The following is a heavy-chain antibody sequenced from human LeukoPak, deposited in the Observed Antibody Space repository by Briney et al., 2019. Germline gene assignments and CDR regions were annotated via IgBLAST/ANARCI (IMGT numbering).Heavy chain of an antibody. CDR1: GYTFTDYY. D-gene: IGHD6-19*01. J-gene: IGHJ4*02. V-gene: IGHV1-2*02. Sequence: GASVKVSCKASGYTFTDYYIHWVRQAPGQGLEWMGWINPNSGGTYYAQTFQDRVTMTRDASINTAYMELSRLRSGDTAVYFCAREPGGWSPGNYWGQGTLVTVSS. CDR2: INPNSGGT. CDR3: AREPGGWSPGNY.